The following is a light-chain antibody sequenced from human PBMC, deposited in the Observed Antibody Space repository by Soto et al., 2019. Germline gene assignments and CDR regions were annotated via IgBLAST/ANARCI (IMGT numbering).Light chain of an antibody. V-gene: IGLV2-11*01. CDR2: DVN. CDR1: SSDFGGYNC. Sequence: QSVLTQPRSVSGSPGQSVTISCTGTSSDFGGYNCVSWYQQHPDKAPKLIIYDVNKRPSGVPDRFSGSKSGNTASLTISGLQAEDEADYYWCSYAGNYTRVVFGGGTKLTVL. J-gene: IGLJ2*01. CDR3: CSYAGNYTRVV.